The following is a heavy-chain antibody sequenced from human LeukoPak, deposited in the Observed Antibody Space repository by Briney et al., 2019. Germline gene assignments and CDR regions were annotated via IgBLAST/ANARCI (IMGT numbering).Heavy chain of an antibody. Sequence: SVKVSCKASGYTFTSYHMHWVRQAPGQGLEWMGGIIPILGAANYAQKFQGRVTITADKSTSTSYMELSSLRSEDTAVYYCARSSVVTAMVHLEYWGQGTLVTVSS. D-gene: IGHD2-21*02. CDR1: GYTFTSYH. V-gene: IGHV1-69*10. J-gene: IGHJ4*02. CDR3: ARSSVVTAMVHLEY. CDR2: IIPILGAA.